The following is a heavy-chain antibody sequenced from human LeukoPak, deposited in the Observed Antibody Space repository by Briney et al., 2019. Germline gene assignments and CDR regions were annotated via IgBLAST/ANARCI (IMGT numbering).Heavy chain of an antibody. CDR1: GFTFSTYS. V-gene: IGHV3-30*04. D-gene: IGHD2-2*01. Sequence: GGSLRLSCAASGFTFSTYSMHWVRQAPGKGLEWVAIISYDGSKKYYADSVKGRFTISRDNSKNTLFLQMNSLRPKDTAVYYCARDLKTAMDYFDYWGQGALVTVSS. CDR2: ISYDGSKK. CDR3: ARDLKTAMDYFDY. J-gene: IGHJ4*02.